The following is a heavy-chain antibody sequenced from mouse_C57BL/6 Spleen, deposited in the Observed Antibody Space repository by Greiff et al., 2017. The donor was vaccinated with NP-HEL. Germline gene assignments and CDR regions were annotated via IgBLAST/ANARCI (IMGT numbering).Heavy chain of an antibody. J-gene: IGHJ1*03. CDR1: GYSFTGYF. Sequence: RVEPGDSVKISCKSSGYSFTGYFMNWVMQSHGKSLEWIGRINPYNGDTFYNQKFKGKATLTVDKSSSTAHMELRSLTSEDSAVYYCARDGLRGWYFDVWGTGTTVTVSS. D-gene: IGHD2-4*01. V-gene: IGHV1-20*01. CDR3: ARDGLRGWYFDV. CDR2: INPYNGDT.